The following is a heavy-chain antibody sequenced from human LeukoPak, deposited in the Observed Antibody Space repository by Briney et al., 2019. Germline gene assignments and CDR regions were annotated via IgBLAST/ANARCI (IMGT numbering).Heavy chain of an antibody. Sequence: GGSLRLSCAASGFNFSSYCMNWVRQAPGKGLEWVSGISWNSGSIDYADSVKGRFTISRDNAKNSLYLQMNSLRAEDMALYFCTRSTGWYNYFDYWGQGTLVTVSS. D-gene: IGHD6-19*01. V-gene: IGHV3-9*03. CDR1: GFNFSSYC. J-gene: IGHJ4*02. CDR2: ISWNSGSI. CDR3: TRSTGWYNYFDY.